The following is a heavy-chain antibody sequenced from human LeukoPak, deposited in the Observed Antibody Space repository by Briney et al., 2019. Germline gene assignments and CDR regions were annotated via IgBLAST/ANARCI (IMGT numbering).Heavy chain of an antibody. D-gene: IGHD2-21*02. CDR3: ARGGRCAVVTSCGAFDI. V-gene: IGHV1-69*13. CDR1: GGTFSSYA. Sequence: SVKVSCKASGGTFSSYAISWVRQAPGQGLEWMGGIIPIFGTANYAQKFQGRVTITADESTSTAYMGLSSLRSEDTAVYYCARGGRCAVVTSCGAFDIWGQGTMVTVSS. CDR2: IIPIFGTA. J-gene: IGHJ3*02.